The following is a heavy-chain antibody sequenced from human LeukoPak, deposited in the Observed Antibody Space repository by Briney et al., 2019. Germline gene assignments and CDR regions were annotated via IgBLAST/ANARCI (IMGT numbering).Heavy chain of an antibody. D-gene: IGHD6-19*01. CDR2: IYYSRST. Sequence: SETLSLTCTVSGGSISSSSYYWGWIRQPPGEGLEWIGSIYYSRSTYYNPSLKSRVTISVDTSKNQFSLKLSSVTSADTAVYYCARAQAVAGTAAHFDYWGQGTLVTVSS. CDR1: GGSISSSSYY. J-gene: IGHJ4*02. CDR3: ARAQAVAGTAAHFDY. V-gene: IGHV4-39*07.